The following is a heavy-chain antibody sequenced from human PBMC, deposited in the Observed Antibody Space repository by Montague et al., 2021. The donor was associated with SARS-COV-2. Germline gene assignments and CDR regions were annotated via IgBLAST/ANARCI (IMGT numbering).Heavy chain of an antibody. V-gene: IGHV4-39*02. CDR1: GVSILSRRSY. CDR2: LYYRRTT. J-gene: IGHJ2*01. Sequence: SETLSLTCTVSGVSILSRRSYWHTTELQSGHELVCSLRLYYRRTTFYNPSLRIPVTMSVDTSKTQLSLSLSSVTAAATAEFYCAREYAGDWYLDLWGRGTLVTVSS. D-gene: IGHD2-8*01. CDR3: AREYAGDWYLDL.